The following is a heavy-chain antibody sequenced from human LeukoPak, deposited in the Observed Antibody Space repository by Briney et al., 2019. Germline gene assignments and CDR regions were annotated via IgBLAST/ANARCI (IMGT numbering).Heavy chain of an antibody. CDR1: GGTFRSYA. J-gene: IGHJ4*02. Sequence: VASVKVSCKASGGTFRSYAISWVRQAPGQGLEWMGRIIPILAIAKYAQKFQGRVTITADKTTCTAYMELSSLRSEDTAVYYCASLVVCGGDCYYFDYWGQGTLVTVSS. D-gene: IGHD2-21*02. CDR2: IIPILAIA. V-gene: IGHV1-69*04. CDR3: ASLVVCGGDCYYFDY.